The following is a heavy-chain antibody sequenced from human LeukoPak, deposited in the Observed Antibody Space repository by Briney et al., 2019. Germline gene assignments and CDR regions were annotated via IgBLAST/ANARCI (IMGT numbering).Heavy chain of an antibody. J-gene: IGHJ6*03. D-gene: IGHD4/OR15-4a*01. Sequence: SQTLSLTCTVSGDSISSGDYYWSWIRQPAGKGLEWIGRISSSGSTNYNPSLKSRVTMSVDTSKNQFSLKLSSVTAADTAVYYCARGHQSVGRVLGRTTIYNYYYYMDVWGKGTTVTVSS. CDR3: ARGHQSVGRVLGRTTIYNYYYYMDV. CDR2: ISSSGST. CDR1: GDSISSGDYY. V-gene: IGHV4-61*02.